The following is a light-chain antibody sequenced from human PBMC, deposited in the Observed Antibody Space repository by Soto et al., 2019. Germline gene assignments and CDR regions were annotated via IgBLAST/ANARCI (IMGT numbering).Light chain of an antibody. V-gene: IGLV2-14*01. CDR3: SSYTSSRSVV. CDR1: SSDVGGYNY. Sequence: QSVLTQPASVSGSPGQSITISCTGTSSDVGGYNYDSWYQQHPGKAPKLMIYDVSNRPSGVSNRFSGSKSGNTASLTISGLQAEDEADYYCSSYTSSRSVVFGGGTKLTVL. J-gene: IGLJ2*01. CDR2: DVS.